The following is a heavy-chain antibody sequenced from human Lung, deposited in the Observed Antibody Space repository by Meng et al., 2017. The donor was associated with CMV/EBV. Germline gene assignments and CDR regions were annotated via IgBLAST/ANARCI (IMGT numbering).Heavy chain of an antibody. CDR3: VSRIAATGYGWFDP. J-gene: IGHJ5*02. D-gene: IGHD6-25*01. Sequence: SGDSMSRGDHYWGWIRQHPGKGLEWIGYIYFTGNTYYNPSLKGRVSMSIDTSENHFSLRLSSVTAADTAVYYCVSRIAATGYGWFDPWGQGILVTVSS. CDR2: IYFTGNT. V-gene: IGHV4-31*02. CDR1: GDSMSRGDHY.